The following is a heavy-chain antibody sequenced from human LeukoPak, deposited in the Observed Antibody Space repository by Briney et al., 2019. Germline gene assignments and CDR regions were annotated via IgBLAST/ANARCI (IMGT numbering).Heavy chain of an antibody. CDR1: GGSFSGYY. CDR2: INHSGST. D-gene: IGHD5-18*01. Sequence: PSETLSLTCAVYGGSFSGYYWSWIRQPPGKGLEWLGEINHSGSTNYNPSLKSRVTISVDTSKNQFSLKLSSVTAADTAVYYCARVSRGYSYGSFDYWGQGTLVTVSS. J-gene: IGHJ4*02. CDR3: ARVSRGYSYGSFDY. V-gene: IGHV4-34*01.